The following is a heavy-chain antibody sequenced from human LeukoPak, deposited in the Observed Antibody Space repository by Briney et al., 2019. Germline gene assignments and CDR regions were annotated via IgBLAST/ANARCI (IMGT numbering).Heavy chain of an antibody. CDR3: ARPSRGLGMDV. CDR1: GYTFTSYG. J-gene: IGHJ6*02. V-gene: IGHV1-18*01. CDR2: ISPYTGDT. Sequence: ASVKVSCKASGYTFTSYGISWVRQAPGQGLEWMGWISPYTGDTKYAQKVQGRVTITADESTSTAYMELSSLRSEDTAVYYCARPSRGLGMDVWGQGTTVTVSS.